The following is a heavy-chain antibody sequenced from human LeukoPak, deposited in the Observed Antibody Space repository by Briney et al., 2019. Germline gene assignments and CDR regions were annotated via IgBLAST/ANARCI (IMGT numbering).Heavy chain of an antibody. J-gene: IGHJ5*02. CDR3: ARGSNWLDP. CDR2: IYYSGST. Sequence: SETLSPTCTVSGGSISSYYWSWIRQPPGKGLEWIGYIYYSGSTNYNPTLKSRVTISKDPSKKQVALKLTSVTAADTAVYYCARGSNWLDPWGQGTLVTVSS. D-gene: IGHD6-6*01. V-gene: IGHV4-59*01. CDR1: GGSISSYY.